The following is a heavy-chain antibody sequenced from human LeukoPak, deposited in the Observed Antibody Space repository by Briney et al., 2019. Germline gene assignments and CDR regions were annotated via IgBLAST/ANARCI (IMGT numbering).Heavy chain of an antibody. CDR3: ARDPNGSSVPGRGDY. D-gene: IGHD6-13*01. CDR1: GFTFIKYS. Sequence: GGSLRLSCAASGFTFIKYSMNWVRQAPGKGLEWVSYISSSSSTIYYADSVKGRFTISRDNAKNSLYLQMNSLRVEDTAVYYCARDPNGSSVPGRGDYWGQGTLVTVSS. J-gene: IGHJ4*02. CDR2: ISSSSSTI. V-gene: IGHV3-48*01.